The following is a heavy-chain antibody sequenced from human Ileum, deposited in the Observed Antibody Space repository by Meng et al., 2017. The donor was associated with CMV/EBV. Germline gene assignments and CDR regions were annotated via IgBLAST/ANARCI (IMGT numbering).Heavy chain of an antibody. CDR1: ISSSSYY. J-gene: IGHJ5*02. V-gene: IGHV4-39*01. CDR2: IYYSGST. CDR3: ARHSVVVVPAAISNWFDP. Sequence: ISSSSYYWGWIRQPSGKGLEWIGSIYYSGSTYYNPSLKSRVTISVDTSKNQFSLKLSSVTAADTAVYYCARHSVVVVPAAISNWFDPWGQGTLVTVSS. D-gene: IGHD2-2*02.